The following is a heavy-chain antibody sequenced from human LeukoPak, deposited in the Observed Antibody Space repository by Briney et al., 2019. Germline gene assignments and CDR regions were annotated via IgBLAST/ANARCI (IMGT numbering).Heavy chain of an antibody. D-gene: IGHD3-10*01. CDR2: IIPIFGTA. Sequence: SVKVSCKASGGTFSSYAISWVRQAPGQGLEWMGGIIPIFGTANYAQKFQGRVTITADESTSTAYMELSSLRSEDTAVYYCARAPGILNDAFDIWGQGTMVTVSS. CDR1: GGTFSSYA. V-gene: IGHV1-69*13. CDR3: ARAPGILNDAFDI. J-gene: IGHJ3*02.